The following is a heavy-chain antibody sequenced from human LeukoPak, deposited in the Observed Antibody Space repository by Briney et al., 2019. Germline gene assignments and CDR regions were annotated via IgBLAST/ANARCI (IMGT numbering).Heavy chain of an antibody. CDR3: ARGGRERYSSGWTDAFDI. CDR2: INPSGGST. J-gene: IGHJ3*02. V-gene: IGHV1-46*01. CDR1: GYTFTSYY. Sequence: ASVTVSCKASGYTFTSYYMHWVRQAPGQGLEWMGIINPSGGSTSYAQKFQGRVTMTRDTSTSTVYMELSSLSSEDTAVYHCARGGRERYSSGWTDAFDIWGQGTMVTVSS. D-gene: IGHD6-19*01.